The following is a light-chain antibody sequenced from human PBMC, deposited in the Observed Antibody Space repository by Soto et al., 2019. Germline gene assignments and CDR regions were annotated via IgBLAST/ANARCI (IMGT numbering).Light chain of an antibody. J-gene: IGLJ3*02. Sequence: QSVLTQPPSVSAAPGQEVTISCSGSSSNIGNNYVSWYQQLPGTAPKLLIYDTDKRPSGIPDRFSGSKSGTSATLGITGLQTGDEADYYCGTWDSSLTVGVFGGGTKVTVL. CDR1: SSNIGNNY. V-gene: IGLV1-51*01. CDR3: GTWDSSLTVGV. CDR2: DTD.